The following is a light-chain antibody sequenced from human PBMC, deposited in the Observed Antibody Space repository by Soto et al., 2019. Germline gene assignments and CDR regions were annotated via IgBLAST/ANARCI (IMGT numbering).Light chain of an antibody. V-gene: IGKV3-15*01. Sequence: EIVMTQSPATLSVSPGERATLSCRASQSVSSNLAWYQQKPGQAPRLLIYGASTRATGIPARFSGSGSGTEFTLTISSLQSEDFAVYYCQQYNNWPPGNTFGQGTKV. CDR1: QSVSSN. CDR2: GAS. J-gene: IGKJ2*01. CDR3: QQYNNWPPGNT.